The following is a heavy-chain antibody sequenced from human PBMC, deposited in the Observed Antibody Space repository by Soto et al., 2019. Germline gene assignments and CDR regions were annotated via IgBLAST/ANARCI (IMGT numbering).Heavy chain of an antibody. CDR2: IYYSGST. CDR1: GGSISSYY. J-gene: IGHJ5*02. D-gene: IGHD3-10*01. V-gene: IGHV4-59*01. CDR3: ARNLGSLWFGELFGFDP. Sequence: SETLSLTCTVSGGSISSYYWSWIRQPPGKGLEWIGYIYYSGSTNYNPSLKSRVTISVDTSKNQFSLKLSSVTAADTAVYYCARNLGSLWFGELFGFDPWGQGTLVTVSS.